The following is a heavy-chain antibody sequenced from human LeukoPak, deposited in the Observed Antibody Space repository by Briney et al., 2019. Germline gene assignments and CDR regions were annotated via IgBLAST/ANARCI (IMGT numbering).Heavy chain of an antibody. D-gene: IGHD2-15*01. CDR3: ARDWYCSGGSCYDCFDP. CDR1: GYSFGSYG. Sequence: GASVKVSCKASGYSFGSYGVSWVGQARGQGLEGMGWISGYNDNPTYAQKFQGRVTLTTDTSTSTAYMDLRSLRTDDTAVYYCARDWYCSGGSCYDCFDPWGQGTLVTVSS. J-gene: IGHJ5*02. V-gene: IGHV1-18*01. CDR2: ISGYNDNP.